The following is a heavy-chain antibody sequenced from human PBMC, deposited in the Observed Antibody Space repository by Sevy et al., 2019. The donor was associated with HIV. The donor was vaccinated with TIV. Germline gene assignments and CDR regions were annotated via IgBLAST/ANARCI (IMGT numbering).Heavy chain of an antibody. Sequence: SETLSLTCSVSGGSISSYFWTWVRQSPGKGLEWIGNIHFTGNTDYSPSLKSQVTLSLDTSKSQFSLTLKSVTAADTAIYFCARDSTTRPRVLDYWGQGTLVTVSS. CDR2: IHFTGNT. D-gene: IGHD1-1*01. CDR1: GGSISSYF. CDR3: ARDSTTRPRVLDY. J-gene: IGHJ4*02. V-gene: IGHV4-59*01.